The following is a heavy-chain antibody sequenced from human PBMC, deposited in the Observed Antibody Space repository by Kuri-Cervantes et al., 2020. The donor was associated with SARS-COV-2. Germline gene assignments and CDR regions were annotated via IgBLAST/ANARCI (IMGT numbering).Heavy chain of an antibody. V-gene: IGHV3-23*01. CDR2: TTGSGATT. CDR1: GFSFNTYA. CDR3: ARDRSSGVLANYFDP. J-gene: IGHJ5*02. D-gene: IGHD4/OR15-4a*01. Sequence: GESLKISCAASGFSFNTYAMTWVRQAPGKGLEWVSSTTGSGATTFYADSVKGRFTISRDNSNNILYLQMNSLRADDTAVYFCARDRSSGVLANYFDPWGQGTLVTVSS.